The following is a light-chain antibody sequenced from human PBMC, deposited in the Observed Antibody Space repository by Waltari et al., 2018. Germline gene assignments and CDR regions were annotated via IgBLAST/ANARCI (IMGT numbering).Light chain of an antibody. Sequence: QSVLTQPPSVSGAPGQRVTTSCTGSSSNIGAGYDVHRDPQLPGRAPKLLIFDYTNRPSGVPDRFSGSKSGSSASLAITGLQPEDEADYYCQSYDSSLSGSRDVIFGGGTKLTVL. CDR3: QSYDSSLSGSRDVI. CDR2: DYT. J-gene: IGLJ2*01. CDR1: SSNIGAGYD. V-gene: IGLV1-40*01.